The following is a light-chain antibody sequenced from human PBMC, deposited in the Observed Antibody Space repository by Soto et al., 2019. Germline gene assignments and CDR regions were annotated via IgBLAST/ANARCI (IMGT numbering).Light chain of an antibody. CDR2: EVG. V-gene: IGLV2-8*01. Sequence: QSVLTQPPSASGSPGQSVTISCTGTSTDIGGYKYVSWYQQHPGKAPKLIMYEVGLRPSGVPDRFSGSKSGNTASLTVSGLQAEDEADYYCCSYAGTNAYVFGTGTKLTVL. J-gene: IGLJ1*01. CDR1: STDIGGYKY. CDR3: CSYAGTNAYV.